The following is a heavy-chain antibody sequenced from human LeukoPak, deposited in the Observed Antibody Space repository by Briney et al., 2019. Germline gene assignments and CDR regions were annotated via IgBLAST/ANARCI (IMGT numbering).Heavy chain of an antibody. CDR1: GFTFSSYA. V-gene: IGHV3-64*01. D-gene: IGHD6-19*01. CDR3: ARDAGYSSGWYFDY. CDR2: ISSNGGST. J-gene: IGHJ4*02. Sequence: GGSLRLSCAASGFTFSSYAMHWVRQAPGKGLEYVSAISSNGGSTYYANSVKGRFTISRDNSKNTLYLQMGSLRAEDMAVYYCARDAGYSSGWYFDYWGQGTLVTVSS.